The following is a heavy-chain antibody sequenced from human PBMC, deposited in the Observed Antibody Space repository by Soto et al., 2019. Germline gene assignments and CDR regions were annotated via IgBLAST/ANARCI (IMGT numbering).Heavy chain of an antibody. CDR2: MNPNSGNT. CDR3: ARVSADSSGYYPDY. D-gene: IGHD3-22*01. CDR1: GYTFTSYD. Sequence: ASVKVSCKASGYTFTSYDINWVRQATGQGLEWMGWMNPNSGNTGYAQKFQGRVTMTRNTSISTAYMELSSLRSEDTAVYYCARVSADSSGYYPDYWGQGTLGTVSS. J-gene: IGHJ4*02. V-gene: IGHV1-8*01.